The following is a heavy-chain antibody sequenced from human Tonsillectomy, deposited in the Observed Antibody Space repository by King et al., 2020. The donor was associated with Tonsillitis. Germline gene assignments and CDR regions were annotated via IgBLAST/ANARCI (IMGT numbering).Heavy chain of an antibody. Sequence: QLQEPGPGLVKPSGTLSLTCAVFGGYISSNNWWSWVRQPPGKGLEWIGEIYHSGSTNYNPSLKSRVTISVDKSKNQFSLKLSSVTAADTAVYYCARRSEYCSGGSCHFAYWGQGTLVTVSS. V-gene: IGHV4-4*02. CDR2: IYHSGST. D-gene: IGHD2-15*01. CDR1: GGYISSNNW. J-gene: IGHJ4*02. CDR3: ARRSEYCSGGSCHFAY.